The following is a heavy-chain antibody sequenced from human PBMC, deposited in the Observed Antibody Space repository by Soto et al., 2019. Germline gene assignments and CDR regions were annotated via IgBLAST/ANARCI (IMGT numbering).Heavy chain of an antibody. CDR3: AGDMEVVTAIRGGPFDY. V-gene: IGHV3-30-3*01. CDR2: ISYDGSNK. J-gene: IGHJ4*02. Sequence: QVQLVESGGGVVQPGRSLRLSCAASGFTFSSYAMHWVRQAPGKGLEWVAVISYDGSNKYYADSVKGRFTISRDNFKNTLYLRMNSLSADDTAVYYWAGDMEVVTAIRGGPFDYWGQGTLVTVSS. D-gene: IGHD2-21*02. CDR1: GFTFSSYA.